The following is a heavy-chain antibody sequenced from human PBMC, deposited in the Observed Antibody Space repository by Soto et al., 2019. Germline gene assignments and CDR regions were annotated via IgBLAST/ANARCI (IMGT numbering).Heavy chain of an antibody. CDR1: GYTFTSYD. CDR2: MNPNSGNT. J-gene: IGHJ5*02. V-gene: IGHV1-8*01. Sequence: ASVKVSCKASGYTFTSYDINWVRQATGQGLEWMGWMNPNSGNTGYAQKFQGRVTMTRNTSISTAYMELSSLRSEDTAVYYCARDSRDIVANLGSWFDPWGQGTLVTVSS. D-gene: IGHD5-12*01. CDR3: ARDSRDIVANLGSWFDP.